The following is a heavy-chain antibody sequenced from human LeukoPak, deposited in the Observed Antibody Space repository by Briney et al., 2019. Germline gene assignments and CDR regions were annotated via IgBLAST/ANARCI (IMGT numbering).Heavy chain of an antibody. J-gene: IGHJ4*02. CDR2: IYYSGST. D-gene: IGHD6-19*01. CDR3: ARQGKQWLEHY. V-gene: IGHV4-39*01. Sequence: PSETRSLTCTVSGGSISSSSYYWGWIRQPPGKGLEWIGSIYYSGSTYYNPSLKSRVTISVDTSKNQFSLKLSSVTAADTAVYYCARQGKQWLEHYWGQGTLVTVSS. CDR1: GGSISSSSYY.